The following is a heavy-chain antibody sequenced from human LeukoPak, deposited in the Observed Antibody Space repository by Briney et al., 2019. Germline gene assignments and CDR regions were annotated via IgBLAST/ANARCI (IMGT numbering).Heavy chain of an antibody. CDR3: ARGGSGSYYLWSLWFDP. V-gene: IGHV4-39*07. J-gene: IGHJ5*02. D-gene: IGHD3-10*01. CDR2: INHSGST. Sequence: SETLSLTCTVSGGSISSTSYYWSWIRQPPGKGLEWIGEINHSGSTNYNPSLKSRVTISVDTSKNQFSLKLSSVTAADTAVYYCARGGSGSYYLWSLWFDPWGQGTLVTVSS. CDR1: GGSISSTSYY.